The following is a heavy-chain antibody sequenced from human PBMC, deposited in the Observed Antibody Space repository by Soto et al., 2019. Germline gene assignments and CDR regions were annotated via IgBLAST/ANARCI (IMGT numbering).Heavy chain of an antibody. CDR1: GFTFGDYT. CDR2: IDWDGCST. D-gene: IGHD6-19*01. Sequence: EVQLVESGGVVVQPGGSLRLSCAASGFTFGDYTMHWVRHAPGKGLEWGALIDWDGCSTYYADSVKGRFTISRDNSKHSLYLQMNSLRTEDTAFYYCAKDIAGSGWYSLDYWVQGTLVTVSS. V-gene: IGHV3-43*01. J-gene: IGHJ4*02. CDR3: AKDIAGSGWYSLDY.